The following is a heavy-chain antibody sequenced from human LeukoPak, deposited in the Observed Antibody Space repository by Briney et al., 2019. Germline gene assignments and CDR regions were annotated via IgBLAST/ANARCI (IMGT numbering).Heavy chain of an antibody. CDR2: ISGSGGST. Sequence: GGSLRLSCAVSGFTLSSYSMNWVRQAPGKGLEWVSAISGSGGSTYYADSVKGRFTISRDNSKNTLYLQMNSLRAEDTAVYYCAKDRDTANDYWGQGTLVTVSS. V-gene: IGHV3-23*01. J-gene: IGHJ4*02. CDR3: AKDRDTANDY. CDR1: GFTLSSYS. D-gene: IGHD5-18*01.